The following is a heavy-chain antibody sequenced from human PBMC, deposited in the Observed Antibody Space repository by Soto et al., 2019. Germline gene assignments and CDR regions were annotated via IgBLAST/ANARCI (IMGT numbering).Heavy chain of an antibody. CDR1: GGSFSGYY. CDR3: AREGGIAAAGTQSDYYGMDV. J-gene: IGHJ6*02. V-gene: IGHV4-34*01. D-gene: IGHD6-13*01. Sequence: QVQLQQWGAGLLKPSETLSLTCAVYGGSFSGYYWSWIRQPPGKGLEWMGEINHSGSTNYNPSLKSRVTISVDTSNNQFSLKLSSVTAEDTAVYYCAREGGIAAAGTQSDYYGMDVWGQGTTVTVSS. CDR2: INHSGST.